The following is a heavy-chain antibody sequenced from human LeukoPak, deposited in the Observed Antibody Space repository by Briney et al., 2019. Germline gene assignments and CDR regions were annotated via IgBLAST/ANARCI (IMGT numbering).Heavy chain of an antibody. V-gene: IGHV4-39*07. CDR3: AKRDGYNLYWYFDL. J-gene: IGHJ2*01. CDR1: GGSISSSSYY. CDR2: IYYSGST. D-gene: IGHD5-24*01. Sequence: SETLSLTCTVSGGSISSSSYYWGWVRQPPGKGLEWIGSIYYSGSTYYNPSLKSRVTISVDTSKNQFSLKLSSVTAADTAVYYCAKRDGYNLYWYFDLWGRGTLVTVSS.